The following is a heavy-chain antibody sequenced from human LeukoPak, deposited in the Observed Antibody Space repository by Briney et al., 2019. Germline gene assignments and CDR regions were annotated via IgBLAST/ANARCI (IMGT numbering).Heavy chain of an antibody. CDR3: ARGPAAAPERAFDI. CDR2: IYTTGST. Sequence: SETLSLTCTVSGGSISFYHWSWIRQPAGKGLEWIGRIYTTGSTDYNPSLKSRVTMSVDMSKNQFSLKMNSTTAADTAVYYCARGPAAAPERAFDIWGQGTMVSVSS. CDR1: GGSISFYH. J-gene: IGHJ3*02. V-gene: IGHV4-4*07. D-gene: IGHD2-2*01.